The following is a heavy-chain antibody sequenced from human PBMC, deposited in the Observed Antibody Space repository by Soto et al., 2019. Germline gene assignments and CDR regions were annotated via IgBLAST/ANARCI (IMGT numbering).Heavy chain of an antibody. CDR1: GFTFSTYV. J-gene: IGHJ4*02. Sequence: GGSLRLSCAASGFTFSTYVMTWVRQAPGKGLEWVSAISGSAGSTYYADSVKGRFTISRDNSKNTLYLQMNSLRAEDTAVYYCAKASYDILTAYYNWGQGTLVTVSS. CDR3: AKASYDILTAYYN. V-gene: IGHV3-23*01. D-gene: IGHD3-9*01. CDR2: ISGSAGST.